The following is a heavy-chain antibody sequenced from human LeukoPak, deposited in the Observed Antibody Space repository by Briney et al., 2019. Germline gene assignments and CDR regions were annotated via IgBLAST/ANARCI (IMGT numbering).Heavy chain of an antibody. CDR2: LYSGGST. D-gene: IGHD3-10*01. CDR3: ARVGDHYHWYLDV. J-gene: IGHJ2*01. CDR1: GFSVSTNY. V-gene: IGHV3-53*01. Sequence: GGSLTLSCEGSGFSVSTNYMNWVRQAPGKGLEWASILYSGGSTYYADSVKGRFTVSRDSSKNTLYLHMNSLRAEDTAVYYCARVGDHYHWYLDVWGRGTLVTASS.